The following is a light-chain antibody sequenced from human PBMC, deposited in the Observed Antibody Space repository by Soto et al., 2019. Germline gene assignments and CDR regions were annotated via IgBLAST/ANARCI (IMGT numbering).Light chain of an antibody. J-gene: IGKJ1*01. CDR1: KDIDTS. CDR3: QHYDTFSWT. Sequence: DIQMTQSPSTLSVSLGDLITITCRASKDIDTSLAWFQQRPGKAPKVLIAGASGLMNGVPSTFSGSGSGTEFALTISSVQPDDFATYFCQHYDTFSWTFGQGTKVDIK. CDR2: GAS. V-gene: IGKV1-5*01.